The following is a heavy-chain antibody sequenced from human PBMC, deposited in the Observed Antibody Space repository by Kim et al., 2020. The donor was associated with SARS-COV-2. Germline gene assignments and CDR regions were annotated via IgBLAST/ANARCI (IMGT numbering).Heavy chain of an antibody. V-gene: IGHV1-46*01. CDR2: INPSGGST. CDR1: GYSFTSYS. Sequence: ASVKVSCKASGYSFTSYSIHWVRQAPGQGLDWMGIINPSGGSTSYAQKFQGRVTMTRDTSTSTVYMELRSLGPEDTAVYYCARSRSSWHEYGYWGQGTLVTVSS. CDR3: ARSRSSWHEYGY. J-gene: IGHJ4*02. D-gene: IGHD2-2*01.